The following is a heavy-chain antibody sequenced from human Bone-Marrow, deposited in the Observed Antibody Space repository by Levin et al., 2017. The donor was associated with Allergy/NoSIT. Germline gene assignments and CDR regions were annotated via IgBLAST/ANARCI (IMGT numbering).Heavy chain of an antibody. CDR3: ARGRSVDLSSAIRGFEN. CDR2: MSYDGSHK. V-gene: IGHV3-30*04. CDR1: GFTFSDFA. J-gene: IGHJ3*02. Sequence: GGSLRLSCAVSGFTFSDFALRWVRQAPGEGLEWVASMSYDGSHKTYADSVKDRFTISRDRSTNTLSLQMNNLRPEDTAMYYCARGRSVDLSSAIRGFENWGQGTMVTVSS. D-gene: IGHD3-16*02.